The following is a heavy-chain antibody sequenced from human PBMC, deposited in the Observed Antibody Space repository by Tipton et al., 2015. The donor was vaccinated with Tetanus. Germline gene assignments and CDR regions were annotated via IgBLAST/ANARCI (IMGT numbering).Heavy chain of an antibody. Sequence: TLSLTCTVSGASVFRSIYFWSWIRQAPGKGLEWIGHLSYSGSANYNLSLKSRATISVDASKNELSLTVRSVTAADTAGYYCTRDSYSSGREGYWGQGTLVAVSA. V-gene: IGHV4-61*01. D-gene: IGHD6-25*01. J-gene: IGHJ4*02. CDR3: TRDSYSSGREGY. CDR2: LSYSGSA. CDR1: GASVFRSIYF.